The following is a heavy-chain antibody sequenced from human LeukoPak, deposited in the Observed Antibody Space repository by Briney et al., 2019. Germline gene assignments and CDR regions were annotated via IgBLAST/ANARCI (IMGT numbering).Heavy chain of an antibody. V-gene: IGHV3-30*02. CDR3: AKVFGDSGSDYDY. CDR2: IRFDGTNK. Sequence: GGSLRLSCATSGFSFSSYAMSWVRQAPGKGLEWVAFIRFDGTNKYYADSVKGRFTISRDNSKNTLYLQMNSLRAEDTALYYCAKVFGDSGSDYDYWGQGTLVTVSS. CDR1: GFSFSSYA. D-gene: IGHD3-10*01. J-gene: IGHJ4*02.